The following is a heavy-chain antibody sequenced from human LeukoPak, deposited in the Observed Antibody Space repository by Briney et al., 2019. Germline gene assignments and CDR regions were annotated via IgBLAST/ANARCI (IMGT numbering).Heavy chain of an antibody. CDR1: GFTFSTYV. Sequence: GGSLSLSCSVSGFTFSTYVMHWVRQAPGKGLEYVSAISSNGDNTYYADSVKGRFTISRDNSKNTLYLQMSSLRADGTAVYYCVRGTGYWGQGTLVTVSS. CDR3: VRGTGY. CDR2: ISSNGDNT. V-gene: IGHV3-64D*06. J-gene: IGHJ4*02.